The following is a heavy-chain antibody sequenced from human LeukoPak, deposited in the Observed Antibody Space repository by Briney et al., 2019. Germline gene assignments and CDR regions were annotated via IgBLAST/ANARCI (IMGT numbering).Heavy chain of an antibody. V-gene: IGHV1-46*01. D-gene: IGHD2-2*02. CDR1: GYTFTIYY. J-gene: IGHJ5*02. Sequence: GASVTVSCTASGYTFTIYYMHWVRQAPGQGLEWMGVINPSGGSTSYAQKFQGRVTMTRDTSTSTVYMELSSLRSEDTAVYYCAREGRYCSSTSCYTSGSWFDPWGQGTLVTVSS. CDR2: INPSGGST. CDR3: AREGRYCSSTSCYTSGSWFDP.